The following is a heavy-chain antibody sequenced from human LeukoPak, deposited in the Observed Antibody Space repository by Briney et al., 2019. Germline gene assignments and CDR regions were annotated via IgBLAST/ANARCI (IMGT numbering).Heavy chain of an antibody. V-gene: IGHV3-7*05. D-gene: IGHD3-3*01. J-gene: IGHJ5*02. CDR3: AREGGDRYDFWSGYPTYNWFDP. CDR1: GFTFRNYW. CDR2: IKQDGSEK. Sequence: SGGSLRLSCAASGFTFRNYWMNWVRQAPGKGLEWVANIKQDGSEKYYVDSVKGRFTISRDNAKNSLYLQMNSLRAEDTAVYYCAREGGDRYDFWSGYPTYNWFDPWGQGTLVTVSS.